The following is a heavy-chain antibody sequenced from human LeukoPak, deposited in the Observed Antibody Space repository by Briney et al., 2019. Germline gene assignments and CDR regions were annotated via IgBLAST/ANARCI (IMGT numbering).Heavy chain of an antibody. V-gene: IGHV3-23*01. CDR2: ISGSGGST. CDR1: GFTFSSYA. Sequence: GGSLRLSCAASGFTFSSYAMSWVRQAPGKGLEWVSAISGSGGSTYYADSVKGRFTISKDNSKNTLYLQMNSLRAEDTAVYYWAKAPGRVAATIDYWGQGTLVTVSS. CDR3: AKAPGRVAATIDY. J-gene: IGHJ4*02. D-gene: IGHD2-15*01.